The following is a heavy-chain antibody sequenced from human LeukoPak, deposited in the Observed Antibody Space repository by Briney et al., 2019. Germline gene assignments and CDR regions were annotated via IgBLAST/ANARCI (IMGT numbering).Heavy chain of an antibody. V-gene: IGHV3-74*01. Sequence: GGSPRLSCAASGFTFSSYWMHWVRQAPGKGLVWVSRINSDGSSTNYADSVKGRFTISRDNAKNTLRLQMNSLRGEDTAVYYCVRGARVSGTASDYWGQGTLVTVSS. CDR1: GFTFSSYW. CDR2: INSDGSST. J-gene: IGHJ4*02. D-gene: IGHD3-10*01. CDR3: VRGARVSGTASDY.